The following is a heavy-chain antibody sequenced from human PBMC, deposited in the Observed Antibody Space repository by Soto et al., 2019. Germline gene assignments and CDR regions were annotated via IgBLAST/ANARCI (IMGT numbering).Heavy chain of an antibody. CDR1: GGSISSYY. V-gene: IGHV4-4*07. D-gene: IGHD2-15*01. CDR3: ARDLRGVVVVASTPNPVGYYYGMDV. Sequence: QVQLQESGPGLVKPSETLSLTCTVSGGSISSYYWSWIRQPAGKGLEWIGRIYTSGSTNYHPSLKSRFTMSVDTSKNQFSLKLSSVTAADTAVYYCARDLRGVVVVASTPNPVGYYYGMDVWGQGTTVTVSS. CDR2: IYTSGST. J-gene: IGHJ6*02.